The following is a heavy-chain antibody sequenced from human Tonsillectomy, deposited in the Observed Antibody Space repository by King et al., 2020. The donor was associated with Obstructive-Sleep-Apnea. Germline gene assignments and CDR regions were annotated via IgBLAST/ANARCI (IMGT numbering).Heavy chain of an antibody. CDR3: TRRDSYADY. CDR1: GFTFSCSA. D-gene: IGHD5-18*01. CDR2: IRSKANSDAT. V-gene: IGHV3-73*01. Sequence: LVESGGGLVQPGGSLKLSCSASGFTFSCSAMHWVRQASGKWMEWVGRIRSKANSDATAYATSVKGRFTISRDDSKNTAYLQMNSLKTEDTAVYYCTRRDSYADYWGQGTLVTVSS. J-gene: IGHJ4*02.